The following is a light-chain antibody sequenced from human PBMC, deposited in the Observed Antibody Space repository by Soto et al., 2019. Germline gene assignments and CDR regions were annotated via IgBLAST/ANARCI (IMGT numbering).Light chain of an antibody. Sequence: DIRMTQSPSTLSSSLGDRVTITFRASQSISNWLAWHQQKPGKAPKLLIYKASSLESGVPSRFSGSGSGTEFTLTISSLQPDDFATYYCQQYNSYRAFGQGTKVDIK. CDR2: KAS. V-gene: IGKV1-5*03. CDR1: QSISNW. J-gene: IGKJ1*01. CDR3: QQYNSYRA.